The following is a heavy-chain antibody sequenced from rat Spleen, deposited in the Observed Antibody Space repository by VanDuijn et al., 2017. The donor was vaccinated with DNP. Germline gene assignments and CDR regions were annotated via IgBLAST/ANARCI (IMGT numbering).Heavy chain of an antibody. CDR1: GYSITSNS. CDR3: ARWTRYFDY. V-gene: IGHV3-1*01. D-gene: IGHD1-7*01. Sequence: EVQLQESGSGLVKPSQSLSLTCSVTGYSITSNSWGWIRKFPGNKMEYIGHISYSGSTNYNPSLKSRISITRDTSKNHFFLHLNSLTSEDTATYYCARWTRYFDYWGQGIMVTVSS. J-gene: IGHJ2*01. CDR2: ISYSGST.